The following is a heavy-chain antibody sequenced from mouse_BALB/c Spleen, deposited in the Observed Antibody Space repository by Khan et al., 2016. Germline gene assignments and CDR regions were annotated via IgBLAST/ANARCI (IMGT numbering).Heavy chain of an antibody. J-gene: IGHJ2*01. CDR3: KKEYYDSSFFNY. CDR2: INYSGST. D-gene: IGHD1-1*01. V-gene: IGHV3-2*02. CDR1: GYSITSGYA. Sequence: EVQLQESGPGLVKPSQSLSLTCTVTGYSITSGYAWNWIRQFPGNKLEWMGYINYSGSTTYNPSLKSQISITRDTSMNQFFLLLKSVTTQVTAPYYSKKEYYDSSFFNYWGQGTTLTGSS.